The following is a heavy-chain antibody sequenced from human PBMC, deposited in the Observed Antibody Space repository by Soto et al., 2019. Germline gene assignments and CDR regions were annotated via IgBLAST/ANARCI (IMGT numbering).Heavy chain of an antibody. D-gene: IGHD2-2*01. J-gene: IGHJ5*02. CDR2: ISGRSTNT. Sequence: CMRLSCAAAAFTFSDYYMAWIRQAQEEWMEWVSFISGRSTNTKYADFVKGRFTISTDTAKHPMYLQMNRLRAADTAVILCVIDSARTVVVPAARDIHDWFDPWGQGTLVTVSS. CDR3: VIDSARTVVVPAARDIHDWFDP. CDR1: AFTFSDYY. V-gene: IGHV3-11*06.